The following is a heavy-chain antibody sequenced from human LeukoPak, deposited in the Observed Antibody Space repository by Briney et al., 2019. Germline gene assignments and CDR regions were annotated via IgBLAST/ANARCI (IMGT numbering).Heavy chain of an antibody. Sequence: GASLRLSCAASGFTFIGSAMSWVRQAPGKGLEWVSSISPIGGRTYYADSVKGRFTISRDNSTNTVYLQMNSLRAEETAVYYCAKERYISGWSDSFDYWGQGTLVTVSS. V-gene: IGHV3-23*01. J-gene: IGHJ4*02. CDR2: ISPIGGRT. CDR3: AKERYISGWSDSFDY. D-gene: IGHD6-19*01. CDR1: GFTFIGSA.